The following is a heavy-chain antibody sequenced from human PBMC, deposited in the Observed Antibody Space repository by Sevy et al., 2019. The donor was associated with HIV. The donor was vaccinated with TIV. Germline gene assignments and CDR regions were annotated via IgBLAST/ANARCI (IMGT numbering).Heavy chain of an antibody. Sequence: ASVKVSCKTSGYTFTSYIISWVRQAPGQGLEWMGWISPLNGDTKYVQKFQGRVTMSIDTSTSTAYMDLRSLRSDDTAVYYCARGDCTDGSRSPGGFWGQGTLVSVSS. CDR1: GYTFTSYI. V-gene: IGHV1-18*01. D-gene: IGHD2-8*01. J-gene: IGHJ4*02. CDR3: ARGDCTDGSRSPGGF. CDR2: ISPLNGDT.